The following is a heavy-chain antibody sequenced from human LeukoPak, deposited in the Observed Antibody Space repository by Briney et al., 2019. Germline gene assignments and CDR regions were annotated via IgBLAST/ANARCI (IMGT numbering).Heavy chain of an antibody. D-gene: IGHD5-18*01. CDR1: GGSISSYY. J-gene: IGHJ4*02. CDR3: VRARDTAMGPFDY. V-gene: IGHV4-59*01. Sequence: SETLSLTCTVSGGSISSYYWSWIRQPPGKGLEWIGYIYYSGSTKYNPSLKSRITTSVDTSKNQFSLKLTSVTAADTAVYYCVRARDTAMGPFDYWGQGTLVTVSS. CDR2: IYYSGST.